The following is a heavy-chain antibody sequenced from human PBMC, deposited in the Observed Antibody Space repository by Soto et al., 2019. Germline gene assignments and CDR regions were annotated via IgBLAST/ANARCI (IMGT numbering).Heavy chain of an antibody. V-gene: IGHV5-51*01. Sequence: PGESLRISCKGSGYSFTSYWIGWVRQMPGKGLEWMGIIYPGDSDTRYSPSFQGQVTISADKSISTAYLQWSSLKASDTAMYYCARQEPSGGIGYYYYGMDVWGQGTTVTVSS. CDR3: ARQEPSGGIGYYYYGMDV. J-gene: IGHJ6*02. CDR2: IYPGDSDT. D-gene: IGHD6-13*01. CDR1: GYSFTSYW.